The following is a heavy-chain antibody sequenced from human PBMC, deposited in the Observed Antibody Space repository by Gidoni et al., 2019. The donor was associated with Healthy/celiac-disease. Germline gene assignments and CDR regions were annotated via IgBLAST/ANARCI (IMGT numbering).Heavy chain of an antibody. CDR3: ARGDYVWGSYRQGIDY. CDR2: INHSGST. CDR1: GGSFSGYY. D-gene: IGHD3-16*02. Sequence: QVQLQQWGAGLLKPSETLSLTCAVYGGSFSGYYWSWLRQPPGKGLEWIGEINHSGSTNYNPSLKSRVTISVDTSKNQFSLKLSSVTAADTAVYYCARGDYVWGSYRQGIDYWGQGTLVTVSS. V-gene: IGHV4-34*01. J-gene: IGHJ4*02.